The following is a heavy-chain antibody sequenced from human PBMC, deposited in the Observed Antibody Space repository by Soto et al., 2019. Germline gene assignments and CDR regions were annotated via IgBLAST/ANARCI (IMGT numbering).Heavy chain of an antibody. V-gene: IGHV3-23*01. J-gene: IGHJ5*02. Sequence: EVQLLESGGGLVQPGGSLRLSCAVSGFTFRSSPMSWVRRAPGKGLEWVSGINGGDDSKHYAESVRGRFTITRDNSKKALLLQMNCLRAEDTAIYYCAKDSHGGIISPTPDPWGQGTLVTVSS. D-gene: IGHD3-16*01. CDR1: GFTFRSSP. CDR2: INGGDDSK. CDR3: AKDSHGGIISPTPDP.